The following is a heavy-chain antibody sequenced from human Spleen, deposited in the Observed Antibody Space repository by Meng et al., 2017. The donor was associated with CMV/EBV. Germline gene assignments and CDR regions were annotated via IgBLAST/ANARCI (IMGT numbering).Heavy chain of an antibody. CDR1: GFTFSSYW. CDR3: ARNPGVGWNDVRDY. D-gene: IGHD1-1*01. Sequence: GGSMRLSCAASGFTFSSYWMHWVRQAPGKGLVWVSRINSDGSSTSYADSVKGRFTISRDNAKNTLYLQMNSLRAEDTAVYYCARNPGVGWNDVRDYLGQGTRVTVSS. J-gene: IGHJ4*02. V-gene: IGHV3-74*01. CDR2: INSDGSST.